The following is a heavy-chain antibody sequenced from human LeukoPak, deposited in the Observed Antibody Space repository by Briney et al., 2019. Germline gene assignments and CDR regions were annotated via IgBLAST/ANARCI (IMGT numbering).Heavy chain of an antibody. D-gene: IGHD3-16*02. CDR1: GGSFSGYY. J-gene: IGHJ4*02. V-gene: IGHV4-34*01. CDR3: ARGPFDDYVWGSYRHLPRTSFDY. Sequence: PSETLSLTCAVYGGSFSGYYWSWIGQPPGKGLEWIGEINHSGSTNYNPSLKSRVTISVDTSKNQLSLKLSSVTAADTAVYYCARGPFDDYVWGSYRHLPRTSFDYWGQGTLVTVSS. CDR2: INHSGST.